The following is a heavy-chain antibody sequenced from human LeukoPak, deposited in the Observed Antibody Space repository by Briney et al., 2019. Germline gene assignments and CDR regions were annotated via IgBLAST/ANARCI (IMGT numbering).Heavy chain of an antibody. Sequence: GESLRLSCAASGSTFSSYAMSWVRLALGKGLEWVSGISGSGGSTNYADSVKGRFTISRDNSKNTLYLQMNSLRAEDTAEYYCAKTNSAQYFDYWGQGTLVTVSS. CDR2: ISGSGGST. J-gene: IGHJ4*02. CDR1: GSTFSSYA. D-gene: IGHD4-11*01. V-gene: IGHV3-23*01. CDR3: AKTNSAQYFDY.